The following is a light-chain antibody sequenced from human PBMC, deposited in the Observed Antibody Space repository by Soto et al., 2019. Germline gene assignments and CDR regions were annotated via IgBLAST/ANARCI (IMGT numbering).Light chain of an antibody. CDR1: QDITIY. CDR3: QQYSSYPIT. V-gene: IGKV1-16*02. J-gene: IGKJ5*01. CDR2: AAS. Sequence: DIQMTQSPSSLSASLGDPVTISCRASQDITIYLAWFHQRPGKAPRSLIYAASRLQSWVPSKFSGSGSGTEFSLTITSLQPEDFGTYYCQQYSSYPITFGQGTRLEIK.